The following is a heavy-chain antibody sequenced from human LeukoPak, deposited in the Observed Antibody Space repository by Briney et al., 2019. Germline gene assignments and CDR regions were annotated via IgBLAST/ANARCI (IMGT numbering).Heavy chain of an antibody. Sequence: SVKVSCEASGGTFSSYAISWVRQAPGQGLEWMGRIIPILGITNYAQKFQDRFTITADKSTSTAYMELSSLTSEDTAVYYCARHSRSDDYAGYWGQGTLVTVSS. CDR2: IIPILGIT. CDR3: ARHSRSDDYAGY. D-gene: IGHD2-21*01. V-gene: IGHV1-69*04. J-gene: IGHJ4*02. CDR1: GGTFSSYA.